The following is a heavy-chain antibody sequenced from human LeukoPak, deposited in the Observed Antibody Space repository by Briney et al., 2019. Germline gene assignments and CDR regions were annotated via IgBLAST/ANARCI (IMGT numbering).Heavy chain of an antibody. V-gene: IGHV4-59*01. CDR2: TYYSGST. D-gene: IGHD3-16*01. J-gene: IGHJ4*02. Sequence: SETLSLTCTVSGGSFSIYYWSWIRQPPGKGLEWIGYTYYSGSTDYNPSLKSRVTMSLDTSKNQFSLNLNSVTAADTAVYYCARAVITFGAAVAKGFDCWGQGTLVTVSS. CDR1: GGSFSIYY. CDR3: ARAVITFGAAVAKGFDC.